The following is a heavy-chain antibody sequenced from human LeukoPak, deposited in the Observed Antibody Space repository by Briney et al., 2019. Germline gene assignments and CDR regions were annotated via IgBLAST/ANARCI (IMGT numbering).Heavy chain of an antibody. CDR2: ISGSGGST. CDR3: ARDRHIAAAGYYFDY. Sequence: GGSLRLSCAASGFTFSSYAMSWVRQAPGKGLEWVSAISGSGGSTYYADSVKGRFTISRDNSKNTLYLQMDSLRVEDTAVYYCARDRHIAAAGYYFDYWGQGTLVTVSS. V-gene: IGHV3-23*01. CDR1: GFTFSSYA. J-gene: IGHJ4*02. D-gene: IGHD6-25*01.